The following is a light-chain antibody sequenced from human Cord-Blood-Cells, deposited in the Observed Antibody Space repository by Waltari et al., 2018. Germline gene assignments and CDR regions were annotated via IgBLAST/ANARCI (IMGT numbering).Light chain of an antibody. Sequence: SYELTQPHSVSVSPGQTASIPCSGEKLGDKYACWYQQKPGQSPVLVIYQDSKRPSGIPERFSGSNSGNTATLTISGTQAMDEADYYCQAWDSSTAWVFGGGTKLTVL. J-gene: IGLJ3*02. CDR1: KLGDKY. CDR2: QDS. V-gene: IGLV3-1*01. CDR3: QAWDSSTAWV.